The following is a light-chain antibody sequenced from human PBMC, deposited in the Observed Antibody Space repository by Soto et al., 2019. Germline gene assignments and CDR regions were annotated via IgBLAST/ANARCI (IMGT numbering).Light chain of an antibody. CDR2: DAS. V-gene: IGKV3-11*01. J-gene: IGKJ4*01. Sequence: EIVLTQSPATLSLSPWEIVTLSCRASQSVRSYLAWYQQKLGQPPRLRIYDASNRATGIPARFSGSGSGTDFTLTISSLEPEDFAVYYCQQRSSWPFTFGGGTKVDI. CDR1: QSVRSY. CDR3: QQRSSWPFT.